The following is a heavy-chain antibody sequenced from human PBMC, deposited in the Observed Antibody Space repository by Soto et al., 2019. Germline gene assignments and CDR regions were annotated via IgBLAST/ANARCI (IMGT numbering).Heavy chain of an antibody. Sequence: PGGSLRLSCAASGFTFSSYAMSWVRQAPGKGLEWVSAISAGAVATNYADSVKGRFTISRDNSKNTLYLQMNSLRAEDTAVYYCAKDAPGSGWLSDYWGQGTRVTVSS. J-gene: IGHJ4*02. CDR1: GFTFSSYA. CDR3: AKDAPGSGWLSDY. CDR2: ISAGAVAT. D-gene: IGHD3-22*01. V-gene: IGHV3-23*01.